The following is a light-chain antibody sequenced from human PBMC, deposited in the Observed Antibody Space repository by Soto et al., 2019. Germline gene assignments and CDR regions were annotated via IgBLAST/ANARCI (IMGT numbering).Light chain of an antibody. J-gene: IGKJ4*01. V-gene: IGKV1-9*01. CDR3: QQLDSYPLT. Sequence: DIQLTQSPSFLSASVGDRVTITCRASQGISSFLAWYQQKSGKAPNLLIYAASTLQSGVPSRFSGSGSGTEFTLTISSVQPEDFATYYCQQLDSYPLTFGGGTKVQIK. CDR2: AAS. CDR1: QGISSF.